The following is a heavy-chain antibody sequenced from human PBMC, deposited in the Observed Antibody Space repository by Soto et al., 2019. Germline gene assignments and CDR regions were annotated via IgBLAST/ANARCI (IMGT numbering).Heavy chain of an antibody. Sequence: QVQLVESGGGVVQPGRSLRLSCAASGFTYSSYGMHWVRQAPGKGLEWVAVISYDGSNKYYADSVKGRFTISRDNSKNTLYLQMNSLRAEDTAVYYSAKVKGYYGSGSFDYWGQGTLVTVSS. V-gene: IGHV3-30*18. CDR2: ISYDGSNK. D-gene: IGHD3-10*01. CDR3: AKVKGYYGSGSFDY. CDR1: GFTYSSYG. J-gene: IGHJ4*02.